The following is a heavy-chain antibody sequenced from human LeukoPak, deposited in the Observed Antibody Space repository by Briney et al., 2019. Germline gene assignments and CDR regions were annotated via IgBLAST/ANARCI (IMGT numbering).Heavy chain of an antibody. CDR1: GGTFSSYA. D-gene: IGHD6-19*01. V-gene: IGHV1-69*13. CDR3: ARDPGIAVASYYGMDV. CDR2: IIPIFGTA. Sequence: SAKVSCKASGGTFSSYAISWVRQAPGQGLEWMGGIIPIFGTANYAQKFQGRVTITADESTSTAYMELSSLRSEDTAVYYCARDPGIAVASYYGMDVWGQGTTVTVSS. J-gene: IGHJ6*02.